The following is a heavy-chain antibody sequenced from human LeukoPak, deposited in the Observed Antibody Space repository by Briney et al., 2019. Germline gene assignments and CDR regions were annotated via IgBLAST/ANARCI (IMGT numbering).Heavy chain of an antibody. V-gene: IGHV1-18*04. CDR2: ISAYNGNT. J-gene: IGHJ5*02. Sequence: ASVKVSCKASGYTFTSYYMHWVRQAPGQGLERMGWISAYNGNTNYAQKLQGRVTMTTDTSTSTAYMELRSLRSDDTAVYYCARFGDQLLHLDPWGQGTLVTVSS. CDR3: ARFGDQLLHLDP. CDR1: GYTFTSYY. D-gene: IGHD2-2*02.